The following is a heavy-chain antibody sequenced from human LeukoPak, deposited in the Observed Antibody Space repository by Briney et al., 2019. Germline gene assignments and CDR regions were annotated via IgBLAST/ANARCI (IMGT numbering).Heavy chain of an antibody. D-gene: IGHD1-26*01. CDR1: GFTFDDYG. V-gene: IGHV3-20*01. Sequence: PGGSLRLSCAASGFTFDDYGMSWVRQAPGKGLEWVSGINWNGGSTGYADSVKGRFTISRDNAKNSLYLQMNSLRAEDTALYHCARTDSGSYYGFGDYWGQGTLVTVSS. CDR2: INWNGGST. J-gene: IGHJ4*02. CDR3: ARTDSGSYYGFGDY.